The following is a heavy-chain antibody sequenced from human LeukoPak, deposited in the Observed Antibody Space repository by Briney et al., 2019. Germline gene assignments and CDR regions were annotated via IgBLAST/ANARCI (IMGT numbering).Heavy chain of an antibody. Sequence: PGGSLRLSCAASGFTFSNYAMSWVRQAPGKGLEWVSAISGSGVTTYYADSVKGRFTISRDNPKNTLYLQMNSLRAEDTAEYYCAKDQLTTVTTSFDYWGQATLVTVSS. J-gene: IGHJ4*02. CDR1: GFTFSNYA. D-gene: IGHD4-11*01. CDR2: ISGSGVTT. V-gene: IGHV3-23*01. CDR3: AKDQLTTVTTSFDY.